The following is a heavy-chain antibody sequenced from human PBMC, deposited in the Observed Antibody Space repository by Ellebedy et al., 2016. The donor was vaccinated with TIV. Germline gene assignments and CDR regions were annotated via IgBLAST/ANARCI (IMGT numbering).Heavy chain of an antibody. J-gene: IGHJ4*02. D-gene: IGHD2-21*02. V-gene: IGHV4-59*08. CDR1: SGSISGSY. CDR3: ARTRKTFCGGDCYSFDY. Sequence: SETLSLTCTVSSGSISGSYWSWLRQPPGKGLEWIGYIYYGRSPNYNPSLKSRVTISADTSKSQFSLTLSSVTAADTAVYYCARTRKTFCGGDCYSFDYWGQGILVTVSS. CDR2: IYYGRSP.